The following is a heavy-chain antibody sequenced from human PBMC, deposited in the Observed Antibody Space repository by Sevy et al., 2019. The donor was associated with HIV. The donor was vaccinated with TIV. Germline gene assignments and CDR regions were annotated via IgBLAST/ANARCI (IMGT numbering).Heavy chain of an antibody. V-gene: IGHV6-1*01. CDR1: GDSVSSNSAA. D-gene: IGHD3-10*01. J-gene: IGHJ6*02. CDR2: TYYRSKWYN. Sequence: SQTLSLTCAISGDSVSSNSAAWNWIRQSPSRGLEWLGRTYYRSKWYNDYAVSVKSRITINPDTSKNQFSLQLNSVTPEETAVYYCARAITMVRGAPYYYYGMDVWGQGTTVTVSS. CDR3: ARAITMVRGAPYYYYGMDV.